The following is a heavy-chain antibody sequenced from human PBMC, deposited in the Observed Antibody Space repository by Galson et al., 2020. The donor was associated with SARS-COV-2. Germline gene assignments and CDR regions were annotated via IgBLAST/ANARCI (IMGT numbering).Heavy chain of an antibody. V-gene: IGHV3-72*01. Sequence: GESLKTPCAASGFIFSDFFMDWVRQAPGKGPEWVGRIRKKPNSYTTEHAASVKGRFTISRDDSKNSPYVQMNSLKTEDTAVYYCVRDNWGVDSWGQGTLVTVSS. CDR2: IRKKPNSYTT. CDR3: VRDNWGVDS. J-gene: IGHJ4*02. D-gene: IGHD7-27*01. CDR1: GFIFSDFF.